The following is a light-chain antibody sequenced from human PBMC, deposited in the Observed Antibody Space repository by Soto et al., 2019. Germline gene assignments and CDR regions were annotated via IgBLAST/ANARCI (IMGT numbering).Light chain of an antibody. CDR3: QSYDSSLSGDV. V-gene: IGLV1-40*01. CDR1: SSNIGAGYE. Sequence: QPVLTQPPSVSEAPGQRVTISCTGSSSNIGAGYEAHWYQQVPGTAPKLLIYENNNRPSRVPDRFSGSKSGTSASLAITGLQAEDEAEYYCQSYDSSLSGDVFGTGTKLTVL. J-gene: IGLJ1*01. CDR2: ENN.